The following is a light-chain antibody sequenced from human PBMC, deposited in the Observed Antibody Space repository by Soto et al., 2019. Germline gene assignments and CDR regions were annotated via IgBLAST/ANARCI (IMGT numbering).Light chain of an antibody. CDR1: HSVSRY. CDR3: QQRSNWPPT. J-gene: IGKJ4*01. CDR2: DAS. Sequence: EIVLTQSPATLSLSPGERATLSCRASHSVSRYLAWYQQKPGQAPRLLMYDASNRATGIPARFRGSGSGTDFTLTISSLEPEDFAVYYCQQRSNWPPTFGGGTKVEIK. V-gene: IGKV3-11*01.